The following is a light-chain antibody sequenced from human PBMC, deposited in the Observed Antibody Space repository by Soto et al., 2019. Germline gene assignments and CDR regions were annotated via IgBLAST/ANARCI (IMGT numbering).Light chain of an antibody. V-gene: IGKV3-15*01. Sequence: EIVMTQSPATLSVSPGERVTLSCRASQSVSRSLAWFQQKPGQSPRLLIYGASARATGIPARFTGSGSGTEFNLTISSLQSEDFAVYYCQQYINWPPMFTFGQGTKLEIK. J-gene: IGKJ2*01. CDR1: QSVSRS. CDR3: QQYINWPPMFT. CDR2: GAS.